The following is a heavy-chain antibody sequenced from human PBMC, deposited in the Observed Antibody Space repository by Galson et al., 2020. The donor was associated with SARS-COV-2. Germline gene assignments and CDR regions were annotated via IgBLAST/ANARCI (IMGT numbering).Heavy chain of an antibody. V-gene: IGHV3-53*01. D-gene: IGHD3-22*01. Sequence: GESLKISCVASGFTVSSTHMSWVRQAPGKGVEWVSVLYSDGRSYYANSVKGRFTISRDNSKNTLSLQMNTLRAEDTAFYFCARATSRGYYDSDGYILEYFQDWGQGTLVTVSS. CDR1: GFTVSSTH. CDR2: LYSDGRS. CDR3: ARATSRGYYDSDGYILEYFQD. J-gene: IGHJ1*01.